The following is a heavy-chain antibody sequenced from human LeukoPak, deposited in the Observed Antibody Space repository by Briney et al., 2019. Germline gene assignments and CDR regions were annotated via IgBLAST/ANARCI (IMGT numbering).Heavy chain of an antibody. V-gene: IGHV3-48*04. CDR3: ARDSEYNWFDP. CDR2: ISSSSSTI. J-gene: IGHJ5*02. CDR1: GFTFSSYS. Sequence: PGGSLRLSCAASGFTFSSYSMNWVRQAPGKGLEWVSYISSSSSTIYYADSVKGRFTISRDNAKNSLYLQMNSLRAEDTVVYYCARDSEYNWFDPWGQGTLVTVSS.